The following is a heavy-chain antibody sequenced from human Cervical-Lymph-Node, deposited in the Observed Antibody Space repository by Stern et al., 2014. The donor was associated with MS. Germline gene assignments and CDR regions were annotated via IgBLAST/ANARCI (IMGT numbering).Heavy chain of an antibody. J-gene: IGHJ4*02. V-gene: IGHV3-74*02. Sequence: EVQLVESGGGLVQPGGSLRLSCAASGITFTNYWIQWVRHGPGQGLVWVSRIHRDGSTTHYADSVKGRFTISRDNAENTVFLQMNSLRAEDTAVYYCASLGDDAGDYWGQGTLVTVSS. D-gene: IGHD4-17*01. CDR1: GITFTNYW. CDR3: ASLGDDAGDY. CDR2: IHRDGSTT.